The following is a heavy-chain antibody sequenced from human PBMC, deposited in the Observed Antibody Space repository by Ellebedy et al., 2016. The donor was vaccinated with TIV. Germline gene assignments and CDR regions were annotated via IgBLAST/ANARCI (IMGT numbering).Heavy chain of an antibody. CDR3: ARFFESGSTGDY. Sequence: MPSETLSLTCTVSGGPINDYYLRWIRQPPGKGLEWIGYFYNSVNTIYNPSLKGRVSMSVDTSKNQVSLKLRSVTAEDTAVYYCARFFESGSTGDYWGQGTLVTVSS. CDR1: GGPINDYY. CDR2: FYNSVNT. V-gene: IGHV4-59*08. D-gene: IGHD3-10*01. J-gene: IGHJ4*02.